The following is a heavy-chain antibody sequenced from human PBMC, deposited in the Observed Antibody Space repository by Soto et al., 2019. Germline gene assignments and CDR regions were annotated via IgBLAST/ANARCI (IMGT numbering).Heavy chain of an antibody. CDR2: ITHSSRFI. Sequence: EVQLVESGGGLVKPGVSLRLFCVASGFTFSASAMNWVRQAPGKGLEWVSSITHSSRFISYSDSVTGRFPISRDNAQKTVYLELNSLKPEDTAVYYCARGGGSFSYWGQGTLVTVSS. CDR3: ARGGGSFSY. J-gene: IGHJ4*02. CDR1: GFTFSASA. V-gene: IGHV3-21*01. D-gene: IGHD1-26*01.